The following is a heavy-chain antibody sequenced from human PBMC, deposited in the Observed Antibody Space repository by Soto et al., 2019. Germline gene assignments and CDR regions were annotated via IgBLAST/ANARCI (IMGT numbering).Heavy chain of an antibody. J-gene: IGHJ4*02. CDR3: ARWPQLEPRFDY. V-gene: IGHV4-39*07. D-gene: IGHD1-1*01. Sequence: SAETLSLTCTVSGGSISSTTYYWGWMRQPPGKGLEWIASFFIGGNTYYNPSLKSRVTISVDTSKNQFSLKLSSVTAADTAVYYCARWPQLEPRFDYWGQGTLVTVSS. CDR2: FFIGGNT. CDR1: GGSISSTTYY.